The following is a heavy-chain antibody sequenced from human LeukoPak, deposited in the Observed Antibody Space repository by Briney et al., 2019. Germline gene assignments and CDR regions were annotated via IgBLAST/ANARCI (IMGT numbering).Heavy chain of an antibody. D-gene: IGHD3-10*01. CDR1: GDSISSSNW. Sequence: SGTLSLTCAVSGDSISSSNWWRWVRQPPGKGLEWIGEINHSGSTNYNPSLKSRVTISVDTSKNQFSLKLNSVTAADTAVYYCAKSNGYGLVDIWGQGTMVTVSS. V-gene: IGHV4-4*02. CDR2: INHSGST. CDR3: AKSNGYGLVDI. J-gene: IGHJ3*02.